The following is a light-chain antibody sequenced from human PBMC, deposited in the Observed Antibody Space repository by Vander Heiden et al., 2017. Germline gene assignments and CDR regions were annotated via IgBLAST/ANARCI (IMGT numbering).Light chain of an antibody. V-gene: IGKV3-11*01. Sequence: EIVLTQSPATLSLSPGERATLSCRASQSVSSYLAWYQQKPGHALRLLIYDASNRATGIPARFNGSGYGLYFTLTISSRETEAFAVYSCQWLTNWAPSTFGEGTLMXIK. CDR2: DAS. J-gene: IGKJ5*01. CDR1: QSVSSY. CDR3: QWLTNWAPST.